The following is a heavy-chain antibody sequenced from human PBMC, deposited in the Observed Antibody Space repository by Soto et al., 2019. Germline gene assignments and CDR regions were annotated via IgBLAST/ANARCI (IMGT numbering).Heavy chain of an antibody. Sequence: PGGSLRLSCAASGFTFSSYAMGWVRLAPGQGLDRVSDFSGSGGNTYSADSVNGRFTISSNNSKNIQYLQMNSVRAEDTAVYYCAKGIADAGGYYYYSMDVWGQGTAVTVSS. J-gene: IGHJ6*02. CDR2: FSGSGGNT. D-gene: IGHD2-2*01. V-gene: IGHV3-23*01. CDR1: GFTFSSYA. CDR3: AKGIADAGGYYYYSMDV.